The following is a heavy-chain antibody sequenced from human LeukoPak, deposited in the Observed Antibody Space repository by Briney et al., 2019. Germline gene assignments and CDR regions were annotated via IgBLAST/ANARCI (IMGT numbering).Heavy chain of an antibody. Sequence: GGSLRLSCAASGFTLRSYSLNWVRQASETGLEWVSTISTTGEITYYADAVKGRFTVSRDNSKNTVLLHMNDLRVDDTAIYYCGGDYWGQGTLVTVSS. J-gene: IGHJ4*02. CDR3: GGDY. V-gene: IGHV3-23*01. CDR1: GFTLRSYS. CDR2: ISTTGEIT.